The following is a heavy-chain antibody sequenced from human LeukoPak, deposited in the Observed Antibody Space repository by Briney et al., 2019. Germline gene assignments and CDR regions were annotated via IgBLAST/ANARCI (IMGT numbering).Heavy chain of an antibody. D-gene: IGHD2-15*01. J-gene: IGHJ4*02. CDR3: ARGYCSGGSCYPVYYFDY. CDR2: IYYSGST. V-gene: IGHV4-31*03. CDR1: GGSISSGGYY. Sequence: SSQTLSLTCTVSGGSISSGGYYWSWIRQHPGKGLEWIGYIYYSGSTYYNPSLKSRVTISVDTSKNLFSLKLSSVTAADTAVYYCARGYCSGGSCYPVYYFDYWGQGTLVTVSS.